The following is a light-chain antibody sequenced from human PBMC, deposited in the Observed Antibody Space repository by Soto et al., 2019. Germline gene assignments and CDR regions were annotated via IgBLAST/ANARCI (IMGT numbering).Light chain of an antibody. Sequence: EIVLTQSPGTLSLSPGERATLSCRASQSVSSSYLGWYQQKPGQAPRLLIYSASSRATGIPDRFSGSGSGTDFTLTISRLEPEDFAVFYCQQYGSSPFTFGGGTKVEIK. CDR2: SAS. V-gene: IGKV3-20*01. J-gene: IGKJ4*01. CDR3: QQYGSSPFT. CDR1: QSVSSSY.